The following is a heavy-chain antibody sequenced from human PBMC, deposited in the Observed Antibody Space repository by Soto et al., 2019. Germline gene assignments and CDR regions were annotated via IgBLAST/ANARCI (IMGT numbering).Heavy chain of an antibody. D-gene: IGHD2-2*02. CDR3: ARLGYCSSTSCYNYWFDP. CDR2: MNPNSGNT. Sequence: ASVKVSCKASGYTFTSYDINGVRQATGQGLEWMGWMNPNSGNTGYAQKFQGRVTMTRNTSISTAYMELSSLRSEDTAVYYCARLGYCSSTSCYNYWFDPWGQGTLVTVSS. V-gene: IGHV1-8*01. CDR1: GYTFTSYD. J-gene: IGHJ5*02.